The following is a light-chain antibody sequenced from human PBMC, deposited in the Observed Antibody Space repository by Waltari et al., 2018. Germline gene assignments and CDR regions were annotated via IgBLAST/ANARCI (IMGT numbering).Light chain of an antibody. CDR3: GTWDSSLSGAV. Sequence: QSVLTQPPSVSAAPGPRVTISCSVGSPNIGTNYVSWYRQFPGTTPKLLIYENTERPAGIPGRFSGSKSGTSATLDITGLQAGDEADYYCGTWDSSLSGAVFGGGTHVTVL. CDR2: ENT. CDR1: SPNIGTNY. J-gene: IGLJ7*01. V-gene: IGLV1-51*02.